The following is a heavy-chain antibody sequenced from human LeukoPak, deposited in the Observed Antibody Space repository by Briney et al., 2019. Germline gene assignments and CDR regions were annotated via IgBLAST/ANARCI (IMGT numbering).Heavy chain of an antibody. J-gene: IGHJ6*03. V-gene: IGHV4-38-2*01. CDR3: ASPRRDYYYYYYMDV. CDR2: TYHSGST. CDR1: GYSISSGNY. Sequence: KASPTLSLTCAVSGYSISSGNYWAWIRQPPGKGLEWIGSTYHSGSTYSNPSLKSRVPFSVARSKNQSSLKLSSVTAADTAVYSCASPRRDYYYYYYMDVWGKGATVTVSS.